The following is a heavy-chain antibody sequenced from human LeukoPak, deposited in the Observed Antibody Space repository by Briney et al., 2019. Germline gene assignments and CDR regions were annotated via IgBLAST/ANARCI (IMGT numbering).Heavy chain of an antibody. D-gene: IGHD3-22*01. Sequence: GGSLRLSCAASGFTFSSYWMSWVRQAPGKGLEWVADIKQDGSEKYYVDSVKGRFTISRDNAKNSLYLQMNSLRAEDTAVYYCASLFPYYYDSSGPDAFDIWGQGTMVTVSS. CDR3: ASLFPYYYDSSGPDAFDI. CDR2: IKQDGSEK. V-gene: IGHV3-7*01. J-gene: IGHJ3*02. CDR1: GFTFSSYW.